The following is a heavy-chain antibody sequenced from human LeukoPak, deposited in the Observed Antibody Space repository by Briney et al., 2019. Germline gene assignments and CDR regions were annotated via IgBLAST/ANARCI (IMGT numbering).Heavy chain of an antibody. CDR3: AKGPSPVLGGGSYFDY. CDR2: IISSGSTI. J-gene: IGHJ4*02. V-gene: IGHV3-11*04. CDR1: GGSFSGYY. D-gene: IGHD3-16*01. Sequence: LTCALYGGSFSGYYMSWIRQAPGGGLEWVSYIISSGSTIYYADSVKGRFTISRDNAKNSLYLQMNSLKAEDTAVYYCAKGPSPVLGGGSYFDYWGQGTLVTVSS.